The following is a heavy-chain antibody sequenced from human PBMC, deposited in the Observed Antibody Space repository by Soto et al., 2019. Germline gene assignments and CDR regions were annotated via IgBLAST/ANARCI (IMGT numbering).Heavy chain of an antibody. J-gene: IGHJ4*02. CDR2: ITGSGDYT. D-gene: IGHD1-26*01. Sequence: GGSLRLSCAASGFTFSNYAMSWVRQAPGKGLEWVSSITGSGDYTYYADSVKGRFTISRDNANNSLLLHMSSLKAEDTAVYFCASGNSQDYWGQGTLVTVSS. CDR1: GFTFSNYA. CDR3: ASGNSQDY. V-gene: IGHV3-21*06.